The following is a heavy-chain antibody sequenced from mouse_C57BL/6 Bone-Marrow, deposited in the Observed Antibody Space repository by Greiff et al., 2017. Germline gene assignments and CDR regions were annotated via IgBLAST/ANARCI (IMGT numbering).Heavy chain of an antibody. CDR3: ARGLTWGPFDY. V-gene: IGHV5-6*01. J-gene: IGHJ2*01. CDR1: GFTFSSYG. D-gene: IGHD3-1*01. Sequence: EVKLVESGGDLVKPGGSLKLSCAASGFTFSSYGMSWVRQTPDKRLEWVATISGGGSYTYYPDSVKGRFTITRDNAKNTLYLQMSSLKSEDTAMYYCARGLTWGPFDYWGQGTTLTVSS. CDR2: ISGGGSYT.